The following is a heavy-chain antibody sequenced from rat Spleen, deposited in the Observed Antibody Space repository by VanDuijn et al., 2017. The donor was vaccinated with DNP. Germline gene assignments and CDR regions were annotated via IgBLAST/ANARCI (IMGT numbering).Heavy chain of an antibody. D-gene: IGHD1-9*01. CDR2: ISYSGST. Sequence: EVQLQESGPGLVKPSQSLSLTCSVTGYSITSNYWGWIRKFPGNKMEWIGHISYSGSTSYNPSLKSRISITRDTSKNQFFLQLNSVTTEDTATYYCARCLHTTGIGDYVMDAWGQGASVTVSS. V-gene: IGHV3-1*01. CDR3: ARCLHTTGIGDYVMDA. CDR1: GYSITSNY. J-gene: IGHJ4*01.